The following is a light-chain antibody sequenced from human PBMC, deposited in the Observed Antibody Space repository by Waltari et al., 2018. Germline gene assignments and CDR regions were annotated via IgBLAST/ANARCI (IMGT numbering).Light chain of an antibody. CDR2: GAS. Sequence: EIVLTQSPGTLSLSPGERATLSCRASQSVSSSYLAWYKQKPGQAPRLLIYGASSRATGIPDRFSGSGSGTDFTLTISRLEPEDFAVYYCQQYGSSPGITFGPGTKVDIK. CDR3: QQYGSSPGIT. CDR1: QSVSSSY. V-gene: IGKV3-20*01. J-gene: IGKJ3*01.